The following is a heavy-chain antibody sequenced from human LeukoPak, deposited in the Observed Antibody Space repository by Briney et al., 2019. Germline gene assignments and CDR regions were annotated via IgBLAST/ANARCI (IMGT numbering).Heavy chain of an antibody. V-gene: IGHV4-34*01. CDR2: INHSGST. CDR3: ARAVVVPAAIDDYYYYMDV. J-gene: IGHJ6*03. CDR1: GGSISSYY. Sequence: SETLSLTCAVSGGSISSYYWSWIRQPPGKGLEWIGEINHSGSTNYNPSLKSRVTISVDTSKNQFSLKLSSVTAADTAVYYCARAVVVPAAIDDYYYYMDVWGKGTTVTVFS. D-gene: IGHD2-2*01.